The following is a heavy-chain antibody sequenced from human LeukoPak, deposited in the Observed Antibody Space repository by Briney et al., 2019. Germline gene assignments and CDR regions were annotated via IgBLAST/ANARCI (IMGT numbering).Heavy chain of an antibody. V-gene: IGHV4-34*01. CDR1: GGSFSGYY. D-gene: IGHD2-2*01. J-gene: IGHJ5*02. CDR2: INHSGST. CDR3: ARGSNRCKLDP. Sequence: PSESLSLTCAVHGGSFSGYYWSWIRQPPGKGLEWIGEINHSGSTNYNPFLKSRVTISVDTSQNQFSLKLRSVTAADTAVYYCARGSNRCKLDPWGQATSVTVSS.